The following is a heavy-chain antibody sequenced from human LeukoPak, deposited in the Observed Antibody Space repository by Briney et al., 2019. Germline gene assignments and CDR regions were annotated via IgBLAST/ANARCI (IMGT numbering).Heavy chain of an antibody. V-gene: IGHV1-8*03. J-gene: IGHJ4*02. Sequence: ASVKASCKASGYTFTGYYMHWVRQATGQGLEWMGWMNPNSGNTGYAQKFQGSVILTRNTSISTAYMELSSLRSEDTAIYYCARGGSGSPINYWGQGTLVTVSS. D-gene: IGHD1-26*01. CDR2: MNPNSGNT. CDR3: ARGGSGSPINY. CDR1: GYTFTGYY.